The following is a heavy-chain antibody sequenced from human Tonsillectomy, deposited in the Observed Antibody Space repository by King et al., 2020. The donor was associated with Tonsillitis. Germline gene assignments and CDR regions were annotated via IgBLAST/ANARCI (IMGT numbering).Heavy chain of an antibody. V-gene: IGHV1-69*01. CDR3: AGGPYSSSWHFWYFDL. Sequence: VQLVESGAEVKKPGSSVKVSCKASGGTFSSYAISWVRQAPGQGLEWMGGIIPIFGTANYAQKFQGRVTITADESTSTAYMELSSLRSEDTAVYYCAGGPYSSSWHFWYFDLWGRGTLVTVSS. CDR1: GGTFSSYA. CDR2: IIPIFGTA. D-gene: IGHD6-13*01. J-gene: IGHJ2*01.